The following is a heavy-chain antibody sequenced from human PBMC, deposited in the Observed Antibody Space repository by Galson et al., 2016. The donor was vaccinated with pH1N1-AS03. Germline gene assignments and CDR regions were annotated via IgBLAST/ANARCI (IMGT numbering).Heavy chain of an antibody. V-gene: IGHV4-39*01. Sequence: SETLSLTCTVSGGSISSGSYYWAWIRQPPGKRLEWIGSIFYSGDTFYNPSLESRVTISVDTSKNQFSLKLSSVTAADTAVYYCARRCGGGSCTDCWGQGTLVTVSS. J-gene: IGHJ4*02. CDR2: IFYSGDT. D-gene: IGHD2-15*01. CDR1: GGSISSGSYY. CDR3: ARRCGGGSCTDC.